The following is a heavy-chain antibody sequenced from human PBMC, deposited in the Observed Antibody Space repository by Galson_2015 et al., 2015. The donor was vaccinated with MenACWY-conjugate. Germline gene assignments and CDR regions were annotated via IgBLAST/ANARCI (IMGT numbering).Heavy chain of an antibody. V-gene: IGHV3-21*03. CDR2: ISTSSTNI. J-gene: IGHJ4*02. Sequence: SLRLSCATSGFTFNNYDMNWVRQAPGKGLEWASSISTSSTNIYYADSVKGRFTISKDNAKNSVYLQMNSLRAEDTAVYFCARVVPSAMIHGFDYWGQGTLVTVSS. CDR3: ARVVPSAMIHGFDY. CDR1: GFTFNNYD. D-gene: IGHD2-2*01.